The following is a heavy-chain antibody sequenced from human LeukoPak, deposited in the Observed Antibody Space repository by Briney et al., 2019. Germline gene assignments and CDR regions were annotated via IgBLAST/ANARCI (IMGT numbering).Heavy chain of an antibody. V-gene: IGHV3-74*01. J-gene: IGHJ6*02. CDR1: GFTFSSYW. CDR3: TRDSYDSTYYYGMDV. Sequence: GGSLRLSCVGSGFTFSSYWMHWVRQGPGKGLEWVSRISIDGSTTTYADSVKGRFTISRDNAKNTAYLQVNSLRVEDTAAYYCTRDSYDSTYYYGMDVWGQGTTVTVSS. D-gene: IGHD5-12*01. CDR2: ISIDGSTT.